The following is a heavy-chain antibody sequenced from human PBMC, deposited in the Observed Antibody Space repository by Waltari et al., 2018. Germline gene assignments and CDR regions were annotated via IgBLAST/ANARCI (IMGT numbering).Heavy chain of an antibody. D-gene: IGHD1-26*01. V-gene: IGHV3-9*01. CDR2: IGWNSGNI. CDR1: GFTFDEFA. CDR3: ARDFAGSPTGAFDV. J-gene: IGHJ3*01. Sequence: QLVESGGDWVQPGGSLRLSCVASGFTFDEFAIHWVRQFPGKGLEWGSGIGWNSGNIAYGDFVKGRFIISRDNAKNSLYLQMNSLRREDTALYYCARDFAGSPTGAFDVWGQGTMVTVSS.